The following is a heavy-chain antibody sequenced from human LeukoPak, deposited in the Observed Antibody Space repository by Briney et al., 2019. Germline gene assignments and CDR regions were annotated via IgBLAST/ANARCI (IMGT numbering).Heavy chain of an antibody. CDR2: INHNGNVN. Sequence: GGSRRLSCAASGFTFSSYWMNWARQAPGKGLEWVASINHNGNVNYYVDSVKGRFTISRDNAKNSLYLQMSNLRAEDTAVYFCARGGGLDVWGQGATVTVSS. V-gene: IGHV3-7*03. J-gene: IGHJ6*02. D-gene: IGHD3-16*01. CDR1: GFTFSSYW. CDR3: ARGGGLDV.